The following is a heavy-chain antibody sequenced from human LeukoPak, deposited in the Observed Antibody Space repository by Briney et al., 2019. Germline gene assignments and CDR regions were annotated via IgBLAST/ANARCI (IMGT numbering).Heavy chain of an antibody. CDR3: ARDRMPIHYYYGMDV. CDR2: INPNSGGT. CDR1: GYTFAGYY. Sequence: GASVKVSCKASGYTFAGYYMHWVGQAPGQGREWMGGINPNSGGTNYAQKVQGGVTMTRDTSISTDYMALSRLRSDDTAVYSCARDRMPIHYYYGMDVWGQGATVTVSS. V-gene: IGHV1-2*02. J-gene: IGHJ6*02. D-gene: IGHD2-2*01.